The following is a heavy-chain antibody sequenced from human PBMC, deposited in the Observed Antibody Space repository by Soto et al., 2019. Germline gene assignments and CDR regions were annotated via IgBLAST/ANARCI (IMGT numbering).Heavy chain of an antibody. CDR2: IYTSGST. V-gene: IGHV4-4*07. D-gene: IGHD3-10*01. Sequence: SETLSLTCTVSGGSISSYYWSWIRQPAGKGLEWIGRIYTSGSTNYNPSLKSRVTMSVDTSKNQFSLKLSSVTAADTAVYYCARDKRPAYGSGQLTYYYYGMDVWGQGTTVTVSS. J-gene: IGHJ6*02. CDR1: GGSISSYY. CDR3: ARDKRPAYGSGQLTYYYYGMDV.